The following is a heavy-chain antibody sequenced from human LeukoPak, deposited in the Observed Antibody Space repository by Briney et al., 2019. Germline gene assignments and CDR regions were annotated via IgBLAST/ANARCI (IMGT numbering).Heavy chain of an antibody. CDR1: GFTFSSYS. V-gene: IGHV3-21*01. CDR3: ARVQATRDAFDI. Sequence: GGSLRLSCAASGFTFSSYSMNWVRQAPGKGLEWVSSISSSSYIYYADSVKGRFTISRDNAKNSLYLQMNSLRAEDTAVYYCARVQATRDAFDIWGQGTMVTVSS. J-gene: IGHJ3*02. CDR2: ISSSSYI.